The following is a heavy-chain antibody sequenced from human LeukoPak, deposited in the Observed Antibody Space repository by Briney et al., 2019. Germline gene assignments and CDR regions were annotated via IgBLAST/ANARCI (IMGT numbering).Heavy chain of an antibody. Sequence: SETLSLTCTVSGGSISSSSYYWGWIRQPPGKGLEWIGSIYYSGSTYYNPSLKSRVTISVDTSKNQFSLKLSSVTAADTAVCYCAARILTGYSNWGQGTLVTVSS. J-gene: IGHJ4*02. CDR1: GGSISSSSYY. CDR3: AARILTGYSN. D-gene: IGHD3-9*01. V-gene: IGHV4-39*01. CDR2: IYYSGST.